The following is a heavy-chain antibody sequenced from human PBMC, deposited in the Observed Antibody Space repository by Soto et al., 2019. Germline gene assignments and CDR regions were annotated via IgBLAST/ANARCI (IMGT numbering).Heavy chain of an antibody. Sequence: GEPLRLPCAASGLTFSRYGMQWVRRAPGKGLEWVAVISYDGSNKYYADSVKSRFTISRDNSKNTLYLQMNSLIAEVTAVYYFAKGQLNWNDVDPGLTIDYLGQGTLVTVSS. CDR3: AKGQLNWNDVDPGLTIDY. V-gene: IGHV3-30*18. CDR1: GLTFSRYG. CDR2: ISYDGSNK. J-gene: IGHJ4*02. D-gene: IGHD1-1*01.